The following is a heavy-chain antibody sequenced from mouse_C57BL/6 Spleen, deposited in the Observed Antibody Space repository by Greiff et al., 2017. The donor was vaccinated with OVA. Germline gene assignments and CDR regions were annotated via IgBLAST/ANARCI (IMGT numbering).Heavy chain of an antibody. CDR2: IYPGDGDT. J-gene: IGHJ2*01. CDR1: GYAFSSSW. V-gene: IGHV1-82*01. CDR3: ARSVYDYDGGVYY. Sequence: QVQLQQSGPELVKPGASVKISCKASGYAFSSSWMNWVKQRPGKGLEWIGRIYPGDGDTNYNGKFKGKATLTADKSSSTAYMQLSSLTSEDSAVYFCARSVYDYDGGVYYWGQGTTLTVSS. D-gene: IGHD2-4*01.